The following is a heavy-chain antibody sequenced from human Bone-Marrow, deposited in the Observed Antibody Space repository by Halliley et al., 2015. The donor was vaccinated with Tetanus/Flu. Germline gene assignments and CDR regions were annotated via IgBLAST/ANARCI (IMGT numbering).Heavy chain of an antibody. J-gene: IGHJ5*02. Sequence: GLVKPSQTLSLTCGVSGESVSSNIATWNWIRQSPSRGLEWLGRTYYRSKWYNDYAVSAKSRITINPDTSKNQFSLQLNSVTPEDTAVYYCARAVTGMWQDFNWFDPWGQGMLVTVSS. CDR1: GESVSSNIAT. CDR2: TYYRSKWYN. V-gene: IGHV6-1*01. CDR3: ARAVTGMWQDFNWFDP. D-gene: IGHD2-21*02.